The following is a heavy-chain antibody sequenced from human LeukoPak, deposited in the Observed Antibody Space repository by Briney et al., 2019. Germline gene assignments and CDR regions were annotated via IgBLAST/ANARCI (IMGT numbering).Heavy chain of an antibody. CDR1: GFTFSSYA. CDR3: AKDRFGGSYQFDY. J-gene: IGHJ4*02. D-gene: IGHD1-26*01. V-gene: IGHV3-30-3*01. CDR2: ISYDGSNK. Sequence: PGGSLRLSCAASGFTFSSYAMHWVRQAPGKGLEWVAVISYDGSNKYYADSVKGRFTISRDNSKNTLYLQMNSLRAEDTAVYYCAKDRFGGSYQFDYWGQGTLVTVSS.